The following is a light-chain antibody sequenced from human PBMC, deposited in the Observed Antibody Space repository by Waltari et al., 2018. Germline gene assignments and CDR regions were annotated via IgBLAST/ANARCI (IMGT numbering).Light chain of an antibody. J-gene: IGKJ2*01. V-gene: IGKV3-20*01. CDR3: QQYNSSPYT. Sequence: EIVLTQSPGTLSLSPGERATLSCRASQSVSSSYLAWYQQKPGQAPRLLIYGASGRATGIPDRVSGSGSGTDFTLTISRLEPEDFAVYHCQQYNSSPYTFGQGTKLEIK. CDR2: GAS. CDR1: QSVSSSY.